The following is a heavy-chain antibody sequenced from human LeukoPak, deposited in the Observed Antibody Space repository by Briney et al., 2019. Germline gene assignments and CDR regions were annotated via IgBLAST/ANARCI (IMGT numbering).Heavy chain of an antibody. CDR2: IYYSGST. D-gene: IGHD3-22*01. Sequence: SETLSLTCTVSGGSISSYYWSWIQRPPGKGLEWIGYIYYSGSTNYNPSLKSRVTMSVDTSKNQFSLKLSSVTAADTAVYYCAREGPYYYDSSGEFDYWGQGTLVTVSS. V-gene: IGHV4-59*12. J-gene: IGHJ4*02. CDR1: GGSISSYY. CDR3: AREGPYYYDSSGEFDY.